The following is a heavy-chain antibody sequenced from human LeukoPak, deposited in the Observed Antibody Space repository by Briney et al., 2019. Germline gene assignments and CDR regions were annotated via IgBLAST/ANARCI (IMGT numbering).Heavy chain of an antibody. CDR3: ARGSDCSGGSCYSYWYFDV. CDR1: AFTFSSYW. V-gene: IGHV3-74*01. D-gene: IGHD2-15*01. J-gene: IGHJ2*01. CDR2: INSDGSST. Sequence: GGSLRLSCAASAFTFSSYWMHWVRQAPGKGLVWVSRINSDGSSTSYADSVKGRFTISRDNAKHTLYLQMNSLRAEDTAMYYCARGSDCSGGSCYSYWYFDVWGRGTLVTVSS.